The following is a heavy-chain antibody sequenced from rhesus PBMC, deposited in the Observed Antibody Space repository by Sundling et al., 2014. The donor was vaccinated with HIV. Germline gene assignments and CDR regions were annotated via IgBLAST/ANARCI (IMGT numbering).Heavy chain of an antibody. V-gene: IGHV4-127*01. J-gene: IGHJ6*01. D-gene: IGHD6-19*01. CDR1: GGSVSSGYG. CDR3: ARESRPYYGLDS. CDR2: IYSSGSN. Sequence: QVQLQESGPGLVKPSETLSLTCAVSGGSVSSGYGWSWIRQPPGKGLEWIGSIYSSGSNYVKPSLKSRVTLSVDTSKNQFSLKVRSVTAADTAVYYCARESRPYYGLDSWGQGVVVTRSS.